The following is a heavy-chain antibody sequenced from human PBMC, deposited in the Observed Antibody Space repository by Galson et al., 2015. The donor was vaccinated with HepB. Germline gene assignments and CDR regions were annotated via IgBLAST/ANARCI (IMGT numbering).Heavy chain of an antibody. CDR2: ISAYNGNT. CDR3: ARVQRQDDILTGSNWFDP. CDR1: GYTFTSYG. D-gene: IGHD3-9*01. J-gene: IGHJ5*02. V-gene: IGHV1-18*01. Sequence: SVKVSCKASGYTFTSYGISWVRQAPGQGLEWMGWISAYNGNTNYAQKLQGRVTMTTDTSTSTAYMELRSLRSDDTAVYYCARVQRQDDILTGSNWFDPWGQGTLVTVSS.